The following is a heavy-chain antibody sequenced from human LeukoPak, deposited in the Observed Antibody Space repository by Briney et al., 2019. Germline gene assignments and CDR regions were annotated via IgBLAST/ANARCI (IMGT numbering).Heavy chain of an antibody. CDR1: GGSISNYF. Sequence: TSETLSLTCTVSGGSISNYFWTWIRQPPGKGLECIGFIYVSDSTNYSPPLKSRVTVSADTSKNQFSLKLSSVTAADTAVYYCARDAYYYGSGSVLFDYWGQGTLVTVSS. D-gene: IGHD3-10*01. J-gene: IGHJ4*02. CDR3: ARDAYYYGSGSVLFDY. V-gene: IGHV4-4*08. CDR2: IYVSDST.